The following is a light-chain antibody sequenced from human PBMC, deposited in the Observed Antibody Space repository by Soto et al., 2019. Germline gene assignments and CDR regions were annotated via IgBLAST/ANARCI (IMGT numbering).Light chain of an antibody. J-gene: IGKJ1*01. Sequence: TKSATPLSWSPPEMATPSCRASQSVSSNLAWYQQKPGQAPRLLIYGASTRATGIPARFSGSGSGTEFTLTISSLQSEDFAVYYCQQYNNLRTFGHGTKVDIK. CDR2: GAS. CDR3: QQYNNLRT. V-gene: IGKV3-15*01. CDR1: QSVSSN.